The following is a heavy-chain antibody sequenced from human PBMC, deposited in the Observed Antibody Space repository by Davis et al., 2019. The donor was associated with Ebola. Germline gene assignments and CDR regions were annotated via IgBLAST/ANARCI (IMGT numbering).Heavy chain of an antibody. CDR3: ARDLDGGNYYLDY. CDR2: IIPIFDTP. D-gene: IGHD3/OR15-3a*01. Sequence: SVKVSCKTSGGSFSSHPISWVRQAPRQGLGWMGGIIPIFDTPHYAQKFQGRITITADASPSTAYMELSSLSSEDTATYLGARDLDGGNYYLDYWAREPRSPSP. CDR1: GGSFSSHP. V-gene: IGHV1-69*13. J-gene: IGHJ4*02.